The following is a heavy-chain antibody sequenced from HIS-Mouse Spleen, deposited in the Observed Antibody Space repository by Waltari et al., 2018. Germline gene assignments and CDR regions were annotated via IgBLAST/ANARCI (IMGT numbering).Heavy chain of an antibody. CDR3: AREIPYSSSWYDWYFDL. CDR1: GGSISSSSYY. V-gene: IGHV4-39*07. J-gene: IGHJ2*01. Sequence: QLQLQESGPGLVKPSETLSLTCTVSGGSISSSSYYWGWIRQPPGKGLEWIGSIYYSGRTDYNPYRKSRVTISVDTSKNQFSLKLSSVTAADTAVYYCAREIPYSSSWYDWYFDLWGRGTLVTVSS. D-gene: IGHD6-13*01. CDR2: IYYSGRT.